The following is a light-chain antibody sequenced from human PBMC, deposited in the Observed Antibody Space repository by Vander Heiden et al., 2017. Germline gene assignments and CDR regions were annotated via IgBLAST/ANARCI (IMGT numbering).Light chain of an antibody. CDR2: SAS. CDR1: QSISNY. Sequence: DIQMTQSPSSLSASVGDRVTITCRAGQSISNYLHWYQQTPGKAPKPLIYSASSLQSGVPSRFSGSGSGTDFTLTISSLQPEDFATYYCQQSYSNTYTFGQGTKLEIK. J-gene: IGKJ2*01. V-gene: IGKV1-39*01. CDR3: QQSYSNTYT.